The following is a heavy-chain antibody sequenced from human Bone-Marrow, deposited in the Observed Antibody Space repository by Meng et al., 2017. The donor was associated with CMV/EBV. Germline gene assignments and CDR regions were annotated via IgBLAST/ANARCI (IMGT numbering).Heavy chain of an antibody. V-gene: IGHV4-38-2*02. CDR1: GYSISSGYY. J-gene: IGHJ3*02. D-gene: IGHD2-2*01. CDR3: ARAYCGTTRCRDAFDI. Sequence: SETLSLTCTVSGYSISSGYYWGWIRQPPGKGLECIGIINHSETTYHNTSLKSRLTISVDTSKNQFSLKLISVTAADTAVYYCARAYCGTTRCRDAFDIWGQGTMVTVSS. CDR2: INHSETT.